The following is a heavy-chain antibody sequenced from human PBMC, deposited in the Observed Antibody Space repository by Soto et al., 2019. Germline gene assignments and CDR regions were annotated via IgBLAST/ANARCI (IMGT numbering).Heavy chain of an antibody. CDR3: ARYIVVVPAAFTYYYYGMDV. CDR2: ISAYNGNT. Sequence: ASVKVSCKASGYTFTGYGISWVRQAPGQGLEWMGWISAYNGNTNYAQKLQGRVTMTTDTSTSTAYMELRSLRSDDTAVYYCARYIVVVPAAFTYYYYGMDVWGQGTTVTVSS. D-gene: IGHD2-2*01. J-gene: IGHJ6*02. V-gene: IGHV1-18*04. CDR1: GYTFTGYG.